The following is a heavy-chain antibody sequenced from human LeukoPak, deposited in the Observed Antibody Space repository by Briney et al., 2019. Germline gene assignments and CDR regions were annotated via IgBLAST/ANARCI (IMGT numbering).Heavy chain of an antibody. D-gene: IGHD4-23*01. CDR3: ARNGGNSDYDY. J-gene: IGHJ4*02. CDR2: INHSGST. CDR1: GGSFSGYY. Sequence: SETLSLTCAVYGGSFSGYYWSWIRQPPGKGLEWIGEINHSGSTNYNPSLKSRVTISVDTSKNQFSLKLSSVTAADTAVYYCARNGGNSDYDYWGQGTLVTVSA. V-gene: IGHV4-34*01.